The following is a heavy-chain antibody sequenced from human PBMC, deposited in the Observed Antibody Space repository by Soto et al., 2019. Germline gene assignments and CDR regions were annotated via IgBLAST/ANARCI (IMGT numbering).Heavy chain of an antibody. CDR2: IDPSGGKT. V-gene: IGHV1-46*01. J-gene: IGHJ5*02. CDR3: GRVMRSLLSITALDT. Sequence: GASVKVSCKASGGTFSSYAISWVRQAPGQGLEWMGMIDPSGGKTNYAQKFQGRVTMTRDTSTSTVYMALSSLRSEDTAIYFCGRVMRSLLSITALDTWGQGTLVTVSS. D-gene: IGHD3-10*01. CDR1: GGTFSSYA.